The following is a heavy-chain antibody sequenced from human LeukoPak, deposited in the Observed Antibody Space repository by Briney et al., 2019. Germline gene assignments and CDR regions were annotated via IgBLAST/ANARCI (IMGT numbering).Heavy chain of an antibody. CDR3: TTDRYFDWLLYLPYFDY. J-gene: IGHJ4*02. CDR2: IKSKTDGGTT. V-gene: IGHV3-15*01. D-gene: IGHD3-9*01. Sequence: SCKASGGTFSSYAISWVRQAPGKGLEWVGRIKSKTDGGTTDHAAPVKGRFTISRDDSKNTLYLQMNSLKTEDTAVYYCTTDRYFDWLLYLPYFDYWGQGTLVTVSS. CDR1: GGTFSSYA.